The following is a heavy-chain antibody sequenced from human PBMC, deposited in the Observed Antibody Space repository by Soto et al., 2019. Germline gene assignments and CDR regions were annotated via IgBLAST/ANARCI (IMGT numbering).Heavy chain of an antibody. V-gene: IGHV1-46*01. J-gene: IGHJ6*02. CDR1: GYTFTSYY. CDR2: INPSGGST. CDR3: ARDRILLDSYYYYGMDV. D-gene: IGHD1-26*01. Sequence: QVQLVQSGAEVKKPGASVKVSCKASGYTFTSYYMHWVRQAPGQGLEWMGIINPSGGSTSYAQKYQGRVTMTRDTSTSTVYMELSSLRSADTAVYYCARDRILLDSYYYYGMDVWGQGTTVTVSS.